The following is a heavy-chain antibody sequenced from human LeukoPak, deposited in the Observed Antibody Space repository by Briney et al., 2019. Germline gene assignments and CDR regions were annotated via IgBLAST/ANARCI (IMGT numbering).Heavy chain of an antibody. Sequence: AASVKVSCKVSGYTLTELSMHWVRQAPGKGLEWMRGFDPEDGETIYAQKFQGRVTMTEDTSTDTAYMELSSLRSEDTAVYYCATAALLNDFWSGHYYYFDYWGQGTLVTVSS. CDR1: GYTLTELS. CDR3: ATAALLNDFWSGHYYYFDY. V-gene: IGHV1-24*01. CDR2: FDPEDGET. D-gene: IGHD3-3*01. J-gene: IGHJ4*02.